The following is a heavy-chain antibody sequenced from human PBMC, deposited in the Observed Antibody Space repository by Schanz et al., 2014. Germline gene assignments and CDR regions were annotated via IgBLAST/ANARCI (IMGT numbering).Heavy chain of an antibody. V-gene: IGHV3-33*08. CDR2: IRYDGRNK. CDR1: GFTFSDYY. Sequence: QVQLVESGGGLVKPGGSLRLSCAASGFTFSDYYMSWIRQAPGKGLEWVAVIRYDGRNKNFVESVKGRFTISRDNSNNTLYLQMKSLRAEDTAVYYCAKYGGGYSYGFVEYWGQGILVTVSS. D-gene: IGHD5-18*01. J-gene: IGHJ4*02. CDR3: AKYGGGYSYGFVEY.